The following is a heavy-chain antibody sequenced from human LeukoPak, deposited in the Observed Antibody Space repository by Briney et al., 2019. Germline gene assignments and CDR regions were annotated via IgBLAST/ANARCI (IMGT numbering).Heavy chain of an antibody. J-gene: IGHJ4*02. CDR1: GYTFTTYY. V-gene: IGHV1-46*01. D-gene: IGHD6-13*01. CDR2: INPSGGTT. Sequence: GASVTVSFKASGYTFTTYYMHWVRQAPGQGLEWMGIINPSGGTTSYAQQFQGRVTMTRDTSTSTVFMELSSLRSEDTAVYFCARDWGQQLGRDCFDYWGQGTLVTVPS. CDR3: ARDWGQQLGRDCFDY.